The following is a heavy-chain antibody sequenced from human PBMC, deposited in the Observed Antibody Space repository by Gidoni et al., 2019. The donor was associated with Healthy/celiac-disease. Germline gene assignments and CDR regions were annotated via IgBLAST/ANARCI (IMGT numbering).Heavy chain of an antibody. CDR2: INPNSGGT. J-gene: IGHJ4*02. V-gene: IGHV1-2*02. D-gene: IGHD5-12*01. Sequence: QVQLVQSGAEVKKPGASVKVPCKAPGYTFTGYYMHWVRQAPGQGLEWMGWINPNSGGTNYAQKFQSRVTMTRDTSISTAYMELSRLRSDDTGVYYCARVPINGMPTEDYWGQGTLVTVSS. CDR1: GYTFTGYY. CDR3: ARVPINGMPTEDY.